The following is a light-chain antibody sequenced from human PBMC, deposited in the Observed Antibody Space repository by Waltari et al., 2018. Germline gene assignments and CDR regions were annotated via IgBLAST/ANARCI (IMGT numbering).Light chain of an antibody. V-gene: IGKV1-5*03. J-gene: IGKJ1*01. CDR3: LQYNSYPWA. CDR1: QSIVVW. CDR2: KAS. Sequence: DIQVTQSPSTLSASVGDRVTITCRASQSIVVWLAWYQQKPGKAPRLLIYKASYLESGVPSRFSGRASGTAFPLTIRSLQADDFATYYCLQYNSYPWAFGQGTTVEIK.